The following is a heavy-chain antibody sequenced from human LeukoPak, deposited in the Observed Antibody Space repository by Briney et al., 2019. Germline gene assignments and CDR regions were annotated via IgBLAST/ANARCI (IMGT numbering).Heavy chain of an antibody. V-gene: IGHV4-38-2*02. CDR3: ASCEGYYYYMDV. CDR1: GYSISSGYY. J-gene: IGHJ6*03. CDR2: IYHSGST. Sequence: SETLSLTCTVSGYSISSGYYWGWIRQPPGKGLEWIGSIYHSGSTYYNPSLKSRVTISVDTSKNQFSLKLSSVTAADTAVYYCASCEGYYYYMDVWGKGTTVTVSS.